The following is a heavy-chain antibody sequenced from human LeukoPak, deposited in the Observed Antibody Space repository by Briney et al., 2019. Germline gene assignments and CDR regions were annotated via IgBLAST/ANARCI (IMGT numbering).Heavy chain of an antibody. Sequence: GGSLRLSCAASGFTFSSYSMNWVRQAPGKGLEWVSYISSSSSTIYYADSVKGRFTISRDNAKNSLYLQMNSLRAEDTAVYYCARDPYYDSSGYFTDWGQGTLVTVSS. D-gene: IGHD3-22*01. V-gene: IGHV3-48*04. CDR1: GFTFSSYS. CDR3: ARDPYYDSSGYFTD. CDR2: ISSSSSTI. J-gene: IGHJ4*02.